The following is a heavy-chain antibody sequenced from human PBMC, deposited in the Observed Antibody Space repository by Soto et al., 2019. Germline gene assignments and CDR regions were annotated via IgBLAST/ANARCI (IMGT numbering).Heavy chain of an antibody. J-gene: IGHJ6*02. Sequence: GGSLRLSCAASGFTFSSYGMHWVRQAPGKGLEWVAVIWYDGSNKYYADSVKGRFTISRDNSKNTLYLQMISLRAEDTAVYYCARDLGYCSGGSCYYYGMDVWGQGTTVTVSS. CDR1: GFTFSSYG. V-gene: IGHV3-33*01. CDR3: ARDLGYCSGGSCYYYGMDV. CDR2: IWYDGSNK. D-gene: IGHD2-15*01.